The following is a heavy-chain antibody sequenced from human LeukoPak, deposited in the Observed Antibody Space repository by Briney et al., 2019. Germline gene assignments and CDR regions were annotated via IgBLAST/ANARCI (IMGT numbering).Heavy chain of an antibody. CDR3: AKDITPTQFDY. CDR2: ISGEGDTT. V-gene: IGHV3-23*01. CDR1: GFSFSSCA. D-gene: IGHD2-15*01. J-gene: IGHJ4*02. Sequence: GGSLRLSCAASGFSFSSCAMSWVRQAPGKGLEWVSSISGEGDTTHYAESVKGRFTISRDNSKNTLYLHMSSLRAEGTAVYYCAKDITPTQFDYWGQGTLVTVSS.